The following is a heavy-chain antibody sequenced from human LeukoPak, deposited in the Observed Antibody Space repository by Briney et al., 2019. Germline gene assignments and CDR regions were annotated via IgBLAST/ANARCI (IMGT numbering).Heavy chain of an antibody. D-gene: IGHD3-22*01. V-gene: IGHV1-69*04. J-gene: IGHJ3*02. CDR3: ARDVFSTYYYDSSGLGDAFEI. CDR1: GGTFSSYT. CDR2: IIPILGIA. Sequence: SVKVSCKASGGTFSSYTISWVRQAPGQGLEWMGRIIPILGIANYAQHLQGRVTMTTDTSTSTAYMELRSLRSDDTAVYYCARDVFSTYYYDSSGLGDAFEIWGRGTMVTVSS.